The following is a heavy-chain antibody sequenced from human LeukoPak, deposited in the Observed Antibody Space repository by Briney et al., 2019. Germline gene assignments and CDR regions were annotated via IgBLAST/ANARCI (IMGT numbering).Heavy chain of an antibody. V-gene: IGHV1-69*05. D-gene: IGHD5-24*01. Sequence: SVKVSCTASGGTFSSYAISWVRQAPGQGLEWMGGIIPIFGKANYAQKFQGRVTITTDESTSTAYMELSSLRSEDTAVYYCARFRDGRYYYMDVWGKGTTVTVSS. CDR3: ARFRDGRYYYMDV. CDR2: IIPIFGKA. J-gene: IGHJ6*03. CDR1: GGTFSSYA.